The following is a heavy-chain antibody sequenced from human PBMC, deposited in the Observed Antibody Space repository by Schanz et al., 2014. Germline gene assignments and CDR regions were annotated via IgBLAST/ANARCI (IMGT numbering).Heavy chain of an antibody. Sequence: QVQLVQSGADVKKPGASVKVSCKASGYTFTRSGISWVRQAPGQGLEWMGWIGGSDGNTNFAQKLGRVTMTTDTSTSTVYMELRSLTSDDSAVYYCARDRDQWDGNYLDYWGQGTLVTVSS. CDR3: ARDRDQWDGNYLDY. CDR2: IGGSDGNT. J-gene: IGHJ4*02. D-gene: IGHD1-26*01. CDR1: GYTFTRSG. V-gene: IGHV1-18*01.